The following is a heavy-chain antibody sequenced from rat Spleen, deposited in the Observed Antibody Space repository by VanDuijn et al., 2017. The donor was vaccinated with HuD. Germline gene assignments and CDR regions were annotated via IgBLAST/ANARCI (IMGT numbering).Heavy chain of an antibody. J-gene: IGHJ2*01. D-gene: IGHD1-12*02. CDR1: GFTFSSFW. CDR2: INTDGGST. V-gene: IGHV5-58*01. CDR3: TTDTFYDSTYYPGGFDY. Sequence: EVQLVETGGGLVQPGRSLKLSCVASGFTFSSFWMYWIRQAPGKGLEWVSSINTDGGSTYYSDSVRGRFTISRDNAKSTLYLQLDSLRSEDTATYYCTTDTFYDSTYYPGGFDYWGQGVMVTVSS.